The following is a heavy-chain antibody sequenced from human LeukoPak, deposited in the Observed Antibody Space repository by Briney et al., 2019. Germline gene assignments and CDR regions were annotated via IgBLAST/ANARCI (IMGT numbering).Heavy chain of an antibody. J-gene: IGHJ4*02. CDR2: ISYDGSNK. CDR3: ARDQIWFGELSASYYFDY. D-gene: IGHD3-10*01. Sequence: GGSLRLSCAASGFTFSSYAMHWVRQAPGKGLEWVAVISYDGSNKYYADSVKGRFTISRDNSKNTLYLQMNSLRAEDTAVYYCARDQIWFGELSASYYFDYWGQGTLVTVSS. CDR1: GFTFSSYA. V-gene: IGHV3-30-3*01.